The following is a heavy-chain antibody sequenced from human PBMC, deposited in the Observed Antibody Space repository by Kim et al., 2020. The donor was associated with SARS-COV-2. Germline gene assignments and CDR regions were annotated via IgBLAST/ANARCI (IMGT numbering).Heavy chain of an antibody. D-gene: IGHD1-26*01. CDR1: GYSFTSYW. J-gene: IGHJ4*02. CDR3: ARHRASLSGSYFTPSDY. Sequence: GESLKISCKGSGYSFTSYWIGWVRQMPGKGLEWMGIIYPGDSDTRYSPSFQGQVTISADKSISTAYLQWSSLKASDTAMYYCARHRASLSGSYFTPSDYWGQGTLVTVSS. CDR2: IYPGDSDT. V-gene: IGHV5-51*01.